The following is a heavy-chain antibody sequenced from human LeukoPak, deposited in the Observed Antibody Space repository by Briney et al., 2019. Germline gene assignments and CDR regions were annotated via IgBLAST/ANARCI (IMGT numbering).Heavy chain of an antibody. CDR3: ARSSFDP. J-gene: IGHJ5*02. Sequence: GGSLRLSCAASGFTFSSYAMHWVRQAPGKGLEWVAVISYDGSNKYYADSVKGRFTISRDNSKNTLYLQMNSLRAEDTAVYYCARSSFDPWGQGTLVTVPS. CDR1: GFTFSSYA. V-gene: IGHV3-30*01. CDR2: ISYDGSNK.